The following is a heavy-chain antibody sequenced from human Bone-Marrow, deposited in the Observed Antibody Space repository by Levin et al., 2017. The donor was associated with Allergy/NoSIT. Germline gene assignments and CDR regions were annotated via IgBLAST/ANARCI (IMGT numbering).Heavy chain of an antibody. D-gene: IGHD1/OR15-1a*01. CDR1: GFDFHIYI. CDR3: ARSHPLTGTTHFSYQDGMDV. Sequence: GESLKISCEASGFDFHIYIMNWVRQAPGKGLEWLSSITTGSNYKYYVDSVRGRFVISRDNGRNSLYLQMKSLRAEDTAVYYCARSHPLTGTTHFSYQDGMDVWGQGTTVTVSS. J-gene: IGHJ6*02. CDR2: ITTGSNYK. V-gene: IGHV3-21*01.